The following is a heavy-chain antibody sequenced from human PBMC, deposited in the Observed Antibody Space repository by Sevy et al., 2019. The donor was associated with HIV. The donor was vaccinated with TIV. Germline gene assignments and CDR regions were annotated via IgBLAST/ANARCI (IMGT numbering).Heavy chain of an antibody. J-gene: IGHJ4*01. CDR3: VRDYAVAFDH. CDR1: GFDFRTYP. CDR2: IRAENSGT. V-gene: IGHV3-48*04. Sequence: GGSLRLSCVASGFDFRTYPMNWVRQAPGKGLEWISNIRAENSGTNYADSVKGRFTVSRDNAQNSLYFQMNSLRVEDSAVYYCVRDYAVAFDHWGHGVLVTVSS. D-gene: IGHD4-17*01.